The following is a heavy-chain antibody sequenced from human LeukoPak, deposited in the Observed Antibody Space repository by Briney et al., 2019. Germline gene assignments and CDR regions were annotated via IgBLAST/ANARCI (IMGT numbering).Heavy chain of an antibody. CDR3: AKNQGQWLVPVDY. J-gene: IGHJ4*02. V-gene: IGHV3-23*01. CDR2: MSGSGGST. D-gene: IGHD6-19*01. Sequence: PGGSLRLSCAASGVTFSSHAMSWVRQAPGKGLEWVSSMSGSGGSTYYADSVKGRFTISRDNSKNTLYLQMNNLRAEDTALYYCAKNQGQWLVPVDYWGQGTLVTVSS. CDR1: GVTFSSHA.